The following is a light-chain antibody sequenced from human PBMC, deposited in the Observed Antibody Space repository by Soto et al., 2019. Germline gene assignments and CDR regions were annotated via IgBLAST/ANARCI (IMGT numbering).Light chain of an antibody. CDR3: CSHAGSYPVV. CDR2: DVS. CDR1: SSDVGGYNY. J-gene: IGLJ2*01. V-gene: IGLV2-11*01. Sequence: QSVLTQPRSVSGSPGQSVAISCTGSSSDVGGYNYVSWYQQEPGKALKLMIYDVSQRPPGVPDRFSGSKSGNTASLTISGLQAEDEADYYCCSHAGSYPVVFGAGTKLTVL.